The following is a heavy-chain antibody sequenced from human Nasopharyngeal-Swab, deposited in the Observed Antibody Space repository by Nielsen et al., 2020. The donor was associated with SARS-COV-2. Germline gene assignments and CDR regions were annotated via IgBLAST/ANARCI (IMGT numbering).Heavy chain of an antibody. J-gene: IGHJ6*02. CDR3: ARQSDYYYYGMDV. CDR2: IYYSGST. Sequence: GSLRLSSTVSGGSISSYYWSGIRQPPGKGLEWNGDIYYSGSTNYNPSLKSRVTISVDTSKNQFPLKLCSVTAADTAVYYCARQSDYYYYGMDVWGQGTTVTVSS. V-gene: IGHV4-59*08. CDR1: GGSISSYY.